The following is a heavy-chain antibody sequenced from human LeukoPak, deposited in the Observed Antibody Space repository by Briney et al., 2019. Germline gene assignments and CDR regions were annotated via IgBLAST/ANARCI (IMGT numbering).Heavy chain of an antibody. CDR1: DESFSGYY. V-gene: IGHV4-34*01. CDR3: ARRPRGVIIKTWFDS. D-gene: IGHD3-10*01. CDR2: INHSGSV. J-gene: IGHJ5*01. Sequence: SETLSLTCAVYDESFSGYYCRWIRQPPGKGLQWIGEINHSGSVNYNPSLKSRVTILLDTSKNQFSLNMSSVTAADTAVYYCARRPRGVIIKTWFDSWGQGTLVTVSS.